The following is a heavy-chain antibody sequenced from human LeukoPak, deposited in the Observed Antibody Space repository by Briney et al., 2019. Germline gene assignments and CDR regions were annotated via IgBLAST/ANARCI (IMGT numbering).Heavy chain of an antibody. CDR3: ARPYSGSLRSYYYYMDV. Sequence: PSGTLSLTCAVSGGSISSSYWWSWVRQPPGKGLEWIGEIYHSGSTNYNPSLKSRVSISADKSKNQLSLKVSSVTAADTAVYYCARPYSGSLRSYYYYMDVWGKGTTVTVSS. V-gene: IGHV4-4*02. CDR1: GGSISSSYW. D-gene: IGHD1-26*01. CDR2: IYHSGST. J-gene: IGHJ6*03.